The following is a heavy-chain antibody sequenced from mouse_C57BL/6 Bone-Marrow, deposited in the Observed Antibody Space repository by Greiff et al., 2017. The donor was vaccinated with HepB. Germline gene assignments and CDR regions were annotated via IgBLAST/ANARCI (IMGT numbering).Heavy chain of an antibody. J-gene: IGHJ1*03. CDR2: IDPENGDT. CDR3: TTITTVVDWYFDV. V-gene: IGHV14-4*01. Sequence: VQLQQSGAELVRPGASVKLSCTASGFNIKDDYMHWVKQRPEQGLEWIGWIDPENGDTEYASKFQGKATITAETSSNTAYLQLSSLTSEDTAVYYCTTITTVVDWYFDVWGTGTTVTVSS. CDR1: GFNIKDDY. D-gene: IGHD1-1*01.